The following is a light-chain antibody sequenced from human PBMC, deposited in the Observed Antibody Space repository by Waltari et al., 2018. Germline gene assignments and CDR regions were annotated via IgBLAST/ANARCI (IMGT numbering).Light chain of an antibody. V-gene: IGKV4-1*01. CDR1: QSLLSKNRNY. Sequence: IVLILSPDSLAVSLGDRATLSSQSSQSLLSKNRNYLAWYQQRPGQPPKLLISWASTRQSGVPARFSGSGSGTDFTLTIGSLQAEDVAVYFCQQYFSKSFGQGTKVEI. CDR2: WAS. CDR3: QQYFSKS. J-gene: IGKJ1*01.